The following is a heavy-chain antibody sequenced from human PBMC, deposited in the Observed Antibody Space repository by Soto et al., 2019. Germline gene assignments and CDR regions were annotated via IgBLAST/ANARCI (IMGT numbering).Heavy chain of an antibody. CDR3: AREVGGGRQYYFDS. Sequence: XSVKGSCKASGYSFTCYYIHWVRQAPGQGLEWMGWTNPSNGGTNYAQKFQGRVTMTRDTSLSIAYMELTTLRSDDTAVFYCAREVGGGRQYYFDSWGLGTLVTVSS. V-gene: IGHV1-2*02. CDR2: TNPSNGGT. J-gene: IGHJ4*02. CDR1: GYSFTCYY. D-gene: IGHD3-16*01.